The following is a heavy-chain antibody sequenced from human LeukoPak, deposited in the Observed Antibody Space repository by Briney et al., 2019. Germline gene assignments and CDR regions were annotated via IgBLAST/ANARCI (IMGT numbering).Heavy chain of an antibody. Sequence: GGSLRLSCAASGFTVSNNYMSWVRQAPGKGLEWISVIYSGGSTYYADSVKGRFTISRDTSKNTLSLQMNSLRAEDTAVYYCASLSLGHYWGQGTLVTVSS. J-gene: IGHJ4*02. CDR2: IYSGGST. CDR1: GFTVSNNY. V-gene: IGHV3-53*01. CDR3: ASLSLGHY.